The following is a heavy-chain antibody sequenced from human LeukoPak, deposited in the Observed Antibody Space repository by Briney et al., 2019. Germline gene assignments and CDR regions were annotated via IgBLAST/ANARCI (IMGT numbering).Heavy chain of an antibody. CDR1: GFTFSSYG. D-gene: IGHD5-18*01. J-gene: IGHJ4*02. CDR3: AKVPDIAIPTDDY. Sequence: GGSLRLSCAASGFTFSSYGMHWVRQAPGKGLEWVAVISYDGSNKYYADSVKGRFTISRDNSKNTLYLQMNSLRAEDTAVYYCAKVPDIAIPTDDYWGQGTLVTVSS. V-gene: IGHV3-30*18. CDR2: ISYDGSNK.